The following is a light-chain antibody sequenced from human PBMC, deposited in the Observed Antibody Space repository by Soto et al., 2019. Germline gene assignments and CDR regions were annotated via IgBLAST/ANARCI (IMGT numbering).Light chain of an antibody. CDR1: SSAVGVHKF. Sequence: QSVLTQPRSVSGSPGQSVTISCTGTSSAVGVHKFVSWYQLHPGRTPKLIIFDVSKRPSGVPDRFSGSNSGNTASLTISGLQTEDEADYYSCSFSDSDTVLFGGGTQLTVL. J-gene: IGLJ3*02. CDR3: CSFSDSDTVL. CDR2: DVS. V-gene: IGLV2-11*01.